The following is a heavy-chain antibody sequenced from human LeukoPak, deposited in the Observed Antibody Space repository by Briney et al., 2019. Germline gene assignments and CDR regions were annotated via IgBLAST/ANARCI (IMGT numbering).Heavy chain of an antibody. CDR2: INPNSGGT. J-gene: IGHJ3*02. CDR3: ARVDCSGGSCYDAFDI. V-gene: IGHV1-2*02. Sequence: RASVKVSCKASGYTFTGYYMHWVRQAPGQGLEWMGWINPNSGGTNYAQKFQGRVTMTRDTSISTAYMELSRLRSDDTAVYYCARVDCSGGSCYDAFDIWGQGTMVTVSS. D-gene: IGHD2-15*01. CDR1: GYTFTGYY.